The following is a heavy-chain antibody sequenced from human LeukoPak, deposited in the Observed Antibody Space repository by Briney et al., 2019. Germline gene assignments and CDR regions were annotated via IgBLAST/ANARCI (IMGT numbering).Heavy chain of an antibody. Sequence: ASVKVSCKASGGTFSSYAISWVRQAPGQGLEWMGWINPNSGGTNYAQKFQGRVTMTRDTSISTAYMELSRLRSDDTAVYYCARSVKDMITFGGVIDYYYYMDVWGKGTTVTVSS. CDR3: ARSVKDMITFGGVIDYYYYMDV. J-gene: IGHJ6*03. V-gene: IGHV1-2*02. CDR2: INPNSGGT. D-gene: IGHD3-16*02. CDR1: GGTFSSYA.